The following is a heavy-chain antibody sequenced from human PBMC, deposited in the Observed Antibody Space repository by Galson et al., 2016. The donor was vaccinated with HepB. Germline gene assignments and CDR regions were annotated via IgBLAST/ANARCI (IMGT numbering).Heavy chain of an antibody. Sequence: SLRLSCAASGFTFSSYWMSWVRQAPGKGLEWVANINQDGREKYYVGSVKGRFSISRDNAKTSVYLQMNSLRAEDTAVYYCARDLCSVGSCFSDDYYGMDVWGKGTTVTVSP. J-gene: IGHJ6*04. CDR3: ARDLCSVGSCFSDDYYGMDV. V-gene: IGHV3-7*01. CDR1: GFTFSSYW. CDR2: INQDGREK. D-gene: IGHD2-15*01.